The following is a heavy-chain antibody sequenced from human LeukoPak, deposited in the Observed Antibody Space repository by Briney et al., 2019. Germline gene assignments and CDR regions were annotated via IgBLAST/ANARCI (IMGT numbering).Heavy chain of an antibody. V-gene: IGHV3-48*02. J-gene: IGHJ4*02. CDR3: ARDNDWAFHY. D-gene: IGHD3-9*01. Sequence: GGSLRLSCAASGFTFSSYVMSWVRQAPGKGLEWVSYINHNGEMIFYPDFVKGRFTISRDNAKNSLYLQMNSLRDEDTAVYYCARDNDWAFHYWGEGTLVTVSS. CDR2: INHNGEMI. CDR1: GFTFSSYV.